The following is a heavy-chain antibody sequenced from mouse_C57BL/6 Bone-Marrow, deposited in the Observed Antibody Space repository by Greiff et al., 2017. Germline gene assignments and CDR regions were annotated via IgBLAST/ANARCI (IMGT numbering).Heavy chain of an antibody. Sequence: QVQLQQPGAELVRPGSSVKLSCKASGYTFTSYWMHWVKQRPIQGLEWIGNIDPSDSETHYNQKFKDKATLTVDKSSSTAYMQLSSLTSEDSAVXSCERRPPLRRFYYFDYWGQGTTLTVSS. V-gene: IGHV1-52*01. CDR1: GYTFTSYW. CDR3: ERRPPLRRFYYFDY. D-gene: IGHD3-2*02. CDR2: IDPSDSET. J-gene: IGHJ2*01.